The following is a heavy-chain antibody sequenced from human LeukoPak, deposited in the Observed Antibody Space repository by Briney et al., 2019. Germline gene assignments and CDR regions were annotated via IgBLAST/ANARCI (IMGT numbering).Heavy chain of an antibody. D-gene: IGHD3-10*01. CDR2: ISGSGGRT. Sequence: PGGSLRLSCGASGFTFSSYAMSWVRQAPGRGLEWVSDISGSGGRTYYADSVKGRFTISRDNSRNTIYLQINSLRAEDTAIYHCAKAWYGGVRHDAFDIWGQGTRVTVSS. J-gene: IGHJ3*02. CDR1: GFTFSSYA. CDR3: AKAWYGGVRHDAFDI. V-gene: IGHV3-23*01.